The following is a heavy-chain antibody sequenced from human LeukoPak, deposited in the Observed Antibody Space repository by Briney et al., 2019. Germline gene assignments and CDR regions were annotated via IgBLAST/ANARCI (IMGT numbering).Heavy chain of an antibody. CDR2: IKQVGSDK. D-gene: IGHD1-26*01. CDR1: GFTFSRYW. CDR3: AREWVLGGLPFDY. Sequence: GGSLRLSCAASGFTFSRYWMSWVRQAPGKGVEWVPNIKQVGSDKYYVASVKCRFTISRDNAKNSLYLQMNSLRAEDTAVYYCAREWVLGGLPFDYWGQGTLVTVSS. V-gene: IGHV3-7*01. J-gene: IGHJ4*02.